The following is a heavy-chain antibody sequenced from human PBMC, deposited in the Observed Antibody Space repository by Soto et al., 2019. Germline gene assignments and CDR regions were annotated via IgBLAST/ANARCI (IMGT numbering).Heavy chain of an antibody. CDR2: ISANSGDT. D-gene: IGHD2-2*01. V-gene: IGHV1-18*01. CDR1: GYTFSSYG. J-gene: IGHJ4*02. Sequence: QVQLVQSGAEVKEPGASVRVSCKASGYTFSSYGFSWVRQAPGQGLEWVAWISANSGDTNSAQKFQGRVMLTTDKSTSTAYMDLRSRTSDSTAIYCCSRDFRDSWGGPSCIYLDFWGPGTRVNVSS. CDR3: SRDFRDSWGGPSCIYLDF.